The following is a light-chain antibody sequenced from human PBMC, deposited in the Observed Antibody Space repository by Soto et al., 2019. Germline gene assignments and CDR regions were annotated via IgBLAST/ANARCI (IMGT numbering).Light chain of an antibody. CDR3: QNYNSYSEA. CDR2: KAS. V-gene: IGKV1-5*03. Sequence: DIQMTQSPSTLSGSVGDRVTITCRASQTISSWLAWYQQKPGKAPKLLIYKASTLKSGVPSRFSGSGSGTEFTLTISSLQPDDFATYYCQNYNSYSEALGQGTKVDMK. CDR1: QTISSW. J-gene: IGKJ1*01.